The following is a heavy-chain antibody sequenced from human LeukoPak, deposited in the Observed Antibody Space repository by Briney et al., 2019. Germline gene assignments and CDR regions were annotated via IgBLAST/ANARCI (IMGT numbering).Heavy chain of an antibody. CDR1: GLSLGNYW. CDR3: ARGRHTYYYDSSGYYYVY. D-gene: IGHD3-22*01. V-gene: IGHV3-7*01. Sequence: PGGSLRLSCVGSGLSLGNYWMDWVRQAPGKGLEWVANIRKYGGDIHYVDSVKGRFTISRDNAKNSVYLQMHRLRAEDTAVYYCARGRHTYYYDSSGYYYVYWGQGTLVTVSS. CDR2: IRKYGGDI. J-gene: IGHJ4*02.